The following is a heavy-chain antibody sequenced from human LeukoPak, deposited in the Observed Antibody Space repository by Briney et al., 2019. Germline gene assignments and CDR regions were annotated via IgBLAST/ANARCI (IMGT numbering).Heavy chain of an antibody. V-gene: IGHV3-15*01. CDR2: IKSKTDGGTT. CDR3: TTAKRSGWYDY. D-gene: IGHD6-19*01. Sequence: GGSLRLSCAASGFTFSNAWMSWVRQAPGKGLEWVGRIKSKTDGGTTDYAAPAKGRFTISRDDSKNTLYLQMNSLKTEDTAVYYCTTAKRSGWYDYWGQGTLVTVSS. J-gene: IGHJ4*02. CDR1: GFTFSNAW.